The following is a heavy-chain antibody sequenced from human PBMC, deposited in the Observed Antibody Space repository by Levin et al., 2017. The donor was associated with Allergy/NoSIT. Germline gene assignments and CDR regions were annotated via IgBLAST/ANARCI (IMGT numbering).Heavy chain of an antibody. D-gene: IGHD6-13*01. CDR1: GFTFSSSG. J-gene: IGHJ4*02. V-gene: IGHV3-30*03. CDR2: ISYDGSDK. Sequence: PGGSLRLSCAASGFTFSSSGMHWVRQAPDKGLEWVAVISYDGSDKFYADSVKGRFTVSRDNSRDTLYLQMDSLRAEDAALYYCARDRSRSWSFDYWGQGTLVTVSS. CDR3: ARDRSRSWSFDY.